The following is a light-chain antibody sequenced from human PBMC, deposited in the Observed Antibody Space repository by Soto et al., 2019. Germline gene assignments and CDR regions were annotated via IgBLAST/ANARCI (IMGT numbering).Light chain of an antibody. V-gene: IGKV1-39*01. Sequence: DLQMTQSPSSLSASVGDRVSITCRASQSISTYLNWYQQKPGKAPNLLIYVVSNLQSGVPSRFSGSGSGSDFTLTISSLQPEDFATYYCQQSYSSPYTFGQGTKLEIK. CDR3: QQSYSSPYT. CDR1: QSISTY. J-gene: IGKJ2*01. CDR2: VVS.